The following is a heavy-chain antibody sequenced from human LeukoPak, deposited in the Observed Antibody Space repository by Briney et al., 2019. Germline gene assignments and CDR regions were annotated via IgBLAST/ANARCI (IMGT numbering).Heavy chain of an antibody. D-gene: IGHD5-24*01. CDR2: IIPSIGIS. J-gene: IGHJ4*02. CDR3: ARDRRDGYKSLGFDY. V-gene: IGHV1-69*04. Sequence: SVKVSCKTSGGRFTNYAISWVRQAPGQGLEWMGRIIPSIGISNYAQKFEGRVTITADKSTRTAYMELDSLRSEDTAIYYCARDRRDGYKSLGFDYWGQGTLVTVSS. CDR1: GGRFTNYA.